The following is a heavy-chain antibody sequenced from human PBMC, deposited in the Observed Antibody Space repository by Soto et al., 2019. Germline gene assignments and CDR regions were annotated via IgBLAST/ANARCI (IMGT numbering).Heavy chain of an antibody. J-gene: IGHJ4*02. CDR2: IYYTGRT. CDR3: VREGSYSPEYFDF. Sequence: QVQLQESGPGLVQPSQTLSLTCSVSGGSLSSDDYYWTWIRQPPGEGLEWIGYIYYTGRTSSTPSLESRVTISIDTSKNQFSLELSSVGAADTAVYYCVREGSYSPEYFDFWGTGTLFSV. V-gene: IGHV4-30-4*01. D-gene: IGHD3-10*01. CDR1: GGSLSSDDYY.